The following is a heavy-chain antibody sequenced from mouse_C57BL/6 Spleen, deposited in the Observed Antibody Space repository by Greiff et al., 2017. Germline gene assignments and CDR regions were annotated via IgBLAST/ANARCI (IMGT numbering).Heavy chain of an antibody. Sequence: QVQLQQSGAELVRPGASVTLSCKASGYTFTDYEMHWVKQTPVHGLEWIGAIDPETGGTAYNQKFKGKAILTADKSSSTAYMELRSLTSEDSAVYYGTSLIDYYGSSYGLYYFDYWGQGTTLTVSS. J-gene: IGHJ2*01. V-gene: IGHV1-15*01. CDR1: GYTFTDYE. CDR2: IDPETGGT. D-gene: IGHD1-1*01. CDR3: TSLIDYYGSSYGLYYFDY.